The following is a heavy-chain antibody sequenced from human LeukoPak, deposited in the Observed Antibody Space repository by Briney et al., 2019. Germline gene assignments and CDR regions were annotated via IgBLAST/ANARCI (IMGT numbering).Heavy chain of an antibody. J-gene: IGHJ5*02. CDR2: IHYSGTT. V-gene: IGHV4-39*07. CDR3: ARDQRLYSGYDFWFDP. D-gene: IGHD5-12*01. CDR1: GDSITSRSYY. Sequence: SETLSLTCTVSGDSITSRSYYWGWIRQAPGKGLEWIASIHYSGTTYYKPSLKSRVTISVDTSKNQFSLRLSSVTAADTAVYYCARDQRLYSGYDFWFDPWGQRTLVKVSS.